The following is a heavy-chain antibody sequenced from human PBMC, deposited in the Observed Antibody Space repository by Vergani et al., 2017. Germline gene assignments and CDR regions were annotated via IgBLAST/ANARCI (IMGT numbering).Heavy chain of an antibody. J-gene: IGHJ6*02. CDR2: ISYDGSNK. D-gene: IGHD6-6*01. CDR1: GFTFSSYG. V-gene: IGHV3-30*18. CDR3: AKGEGIAARPYYYYGMDV. Sequence: QVQLVESGGGVVQPGRSLRLSCAASGFTFSSYGMHWVRQAPGKGLEWVAVISYDGSNKYYADSVKGRFTISRDNSKNTLYLQMNSLRAEDTAVYYCAKGEGIAARPYYYYGMDVWGQGTTVTVSS.